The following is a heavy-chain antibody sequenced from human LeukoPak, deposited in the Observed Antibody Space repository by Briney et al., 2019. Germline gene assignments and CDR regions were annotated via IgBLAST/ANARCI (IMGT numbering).Heavy chain of an antibody. CDR1: GFTFSSYG. D-gene: IGHD1-7*01. CDR2: IWYDGSNK. V-gene: IGHV3-30*02. J-gene: IGHJ4*02. Sequence: GGSLRLSCAASGFTFSSYGMHWVRQAPGKGLEWVAVIWYDGSNKYYADSVKGRFTVSRDNSRNTLFLQMNSLRAEDTGIYYCATGRLTGTFSYWGQGALVTVSS. CDR3: ATGRLTGTFSY.